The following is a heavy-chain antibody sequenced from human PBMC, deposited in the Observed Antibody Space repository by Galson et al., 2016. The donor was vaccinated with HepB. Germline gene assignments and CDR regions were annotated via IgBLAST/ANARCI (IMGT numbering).Heavy chain of an antibody. V-gene: IGHV3-30-3*01. J-gene: IGHJ4*02. CDR3: AKGRERYYYDSTAFDY. D-gene: IGHD3-22*01. CDR2: ISYDENHN. CDR1: EFTFSSYA. Sequence: SLRLSCAASEFTFSSYAMSWVRQAPGKGLEWVAGISYDENHNVQADSVKGRFTISRDNATNTLFLQMNSLRPQDTAVYFCAKGRERYYYDSTAFDYWGQGTLVTVSS.